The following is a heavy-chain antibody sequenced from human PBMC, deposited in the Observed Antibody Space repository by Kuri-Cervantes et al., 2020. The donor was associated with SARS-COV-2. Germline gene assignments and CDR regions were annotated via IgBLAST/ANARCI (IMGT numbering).Heavy chain of an antibody. V-gene: IGHV3-49*04. CDR1: GFTFGDYA. Sequence: GESLKISCTASGFTFGDYAMSWVRQAPGKGLEWVGFIRSKAYGGTTEYAASVKGRFTISRDDSKSIAYLQMNSLKTEDTAVYYCTREMGIAARNDAFDIWGQGTMVTVSS. CDR2: IRSKAYGGTT. J-gene: IGHJ3*02. CDR3: TREMGIAARNDAFDI. D-gene: IGHD6-6*01.